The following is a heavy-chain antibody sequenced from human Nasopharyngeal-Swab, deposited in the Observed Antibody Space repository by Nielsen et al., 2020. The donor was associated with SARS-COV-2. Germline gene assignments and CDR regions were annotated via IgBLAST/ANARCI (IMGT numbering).Heavy chain of an antibody. CDR1: GGSFSGYY. V-gene: IGHV4-34*01. CDR3: ARSQKGYYYDSSGYFY. J-gene: IGHJ4*02. Sequence: SETLSLTCAVYGGSFSGYYWSWIRQPPGKGLEWIGEINHSGSTNYNPSLKSRVTISVDTSKNQFSLKLSSVTAADTAMYYCARSQKGYYYDSSGYFYWGQGTLVTVSS. CDR2: INHSGST. D-gene: IGHD3-22*01.